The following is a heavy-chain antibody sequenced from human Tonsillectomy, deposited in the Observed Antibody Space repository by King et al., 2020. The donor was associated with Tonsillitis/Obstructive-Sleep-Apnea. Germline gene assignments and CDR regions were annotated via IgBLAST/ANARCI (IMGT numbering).Heavy chain of an antibody. Sequence: VQLQQWGAGLLKPSETLSLTCAVYGGSFSGYYWSWVRQPPGKGLEWIGEINHTGSTNYNPSLKSRVTISVDTSKNQFSLKLSSVTAADTAVYYCARGDPYRYSDLPDYWGQGTLVTVSS. CDR2: INHTGST. CDR3: ARGDPYRYSDLPDY. J-gene: IGHJ4*02. D-gene: IGHD4-11*01. CDR1: GGSFSGYY. V-gene: IGHV4-34*01.